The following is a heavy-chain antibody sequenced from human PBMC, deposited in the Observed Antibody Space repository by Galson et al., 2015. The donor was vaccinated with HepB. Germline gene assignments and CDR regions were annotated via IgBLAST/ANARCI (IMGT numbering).Heavy chain of an antibody. CDR3: ARDGSYDSSGYSRRFDP. Sequence: VKDSCKASGGTFSSYAISWVRQAPGQGLEWMGGIIPIFGTANYAQKFQGRVTITADKSTSTAYMELSSLRSEDTAVYYCARDGSYDSSGYSRRFDPWGQGTQVTVSS. CDR2: IIPIFGTA. D-gene: IGHD3-22*01. V-gene: IGHV1-69*06. J-gene: IGHJ5*02. CDR1: GGTFSSYA.